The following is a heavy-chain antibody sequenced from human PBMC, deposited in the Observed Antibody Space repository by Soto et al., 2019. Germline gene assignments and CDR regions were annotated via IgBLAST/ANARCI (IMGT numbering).Heavy chain of an antibody. CDR3: AKARAAGGWSPGC. D-gene: IGHD6-19*01. J-gene: IGHJ4*02. CDR2: INSDGSST. Sequence: GGSLRLSCAASGFTLSSYWMHWVRQAPGKGLVWVSRINSDGSSTYYADSVKGRFTISRDNSKNTLYLQMNSLRAEDTAVYYCAKARAAGGWSPGCWGQGTLVTVSS. CDR1: GFTLSSYW. V-gene: IGHV3-74*01.